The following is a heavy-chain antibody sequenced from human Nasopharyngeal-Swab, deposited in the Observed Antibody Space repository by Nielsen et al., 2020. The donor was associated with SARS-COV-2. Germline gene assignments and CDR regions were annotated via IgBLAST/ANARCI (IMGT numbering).Heavy chain of an antibody. D-gene: IGHD2-15*01. CDR3: ARRARAPHCSGGSCYYDP. Sequence: GESLKISCKGSGYSFTSYWIAWVRQMPGKGLEWMGIIYPGDSDTRYSPSFQGQVTISADRSITTAYLQWSSLKASDTAMYYCARRARAPHCSGGSCYYDPWGQGTLVTVSS. CDR2: IYPGDSDT. CDR1: GYSFTSYW. V-gene: IGHV5-51*01. J-gene: IGHJ5*02.